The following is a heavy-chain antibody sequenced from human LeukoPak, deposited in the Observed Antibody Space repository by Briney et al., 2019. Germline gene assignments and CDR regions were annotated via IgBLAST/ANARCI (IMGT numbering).Heavy chain of an antibody. CDR1: GGSISSSSYY. D-gene: IGHD1-26*01. Sequence: SETLSLTCSVSGGSISSSSYYWGWIRQPPGRGLEWIGNIYYSGSTYYSPSLKSRVTISVDTSKNQFSLKLSSVTAADTAVYYCARRGVGATTANWFDPWGQGTLVTVSS. CDR3: ARRGVGATTANWFDP. CDR2: IYYSGST. V-gene: IGHV4-39*01. J-gene: IGHJ5*02.